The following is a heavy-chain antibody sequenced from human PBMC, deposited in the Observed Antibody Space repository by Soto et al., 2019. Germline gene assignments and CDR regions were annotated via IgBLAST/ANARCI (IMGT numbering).Heavy chain of an antibody. V-gene: IGHV3-7*03. CDR1: GXTFSTYW. CDR2: IKEDGSDK. CDR3: AREIVGANALYDY. J-gene: IGHJ4*02. Sequence: GSLRLSCVGSGXTFSTYWLSWVRQAPGKGLEWVGNIKEDGSDKNYVDSVKGRFTMSRDNAENSLYLQMSSLRAEDTDVYYCAREIVGANALYDYGGQGTQGTVSS. D-gene: IGHD1-26*01.